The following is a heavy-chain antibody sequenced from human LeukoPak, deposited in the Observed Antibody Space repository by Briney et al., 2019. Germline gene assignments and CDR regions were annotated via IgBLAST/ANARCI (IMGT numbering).Heavy chain of an antibody. CDR1: GGSFTGYY. J-gene: IGHJ4*03. CDR3: ARGPTISETGYFDY. Sequence: SETLSLTCAVYGGSFTGYYWSWIRPSPGKGLQWIAEVNHRGDTNYNPSVKGRVTISVDTSKNQFSLKVTSLTAADTAVYYCARGPTISETGYFDYWGQGTLVTVSS. D-gene: IGHD1-1*01. V-gene: IGHV4-34*01. CDR2: VNHRGDT.